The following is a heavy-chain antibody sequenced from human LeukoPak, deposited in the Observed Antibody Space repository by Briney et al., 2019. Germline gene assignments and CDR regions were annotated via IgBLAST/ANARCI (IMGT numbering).Heavy chain of an antibody. V-gene: IGHV1-18*01. CDR2: ISAYNGNT. CDR1: GYTFTSYG. J-gene: IGHJ4*02. Sequence: ASVKVSCKASGYTFTSYGITWVRQAPGQGLEWMCWISAYNGNTNYAQKVQGRVTMTTDTSTSTAYLDLRSLRSDDTAVYYCARAEQYQLLLHWGQGTLVTVSS. D-gene: IGHD2-2*01. CDR3: ARAEQYQLLLH.